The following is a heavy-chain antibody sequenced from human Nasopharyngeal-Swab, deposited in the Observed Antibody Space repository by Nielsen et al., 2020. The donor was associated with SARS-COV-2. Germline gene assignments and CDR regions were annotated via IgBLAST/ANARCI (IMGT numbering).Heavy chain of an antibody. CDR2: ISAYNGNT. CDR3: ARVSNVEYSSMTYYYYGMDV. D-gene: IGHD6-6*01. CDR1: GYTFTSYG. Sequence: ASAKVSCKASGYTFTSYGISWVRQAPGQGLEWMGWISAYNGNTNYAQKLQGRVTMTTDTSTSTAYMELRSLRSDDTAVYYCARVSNVEYSSMTYYYYGMDVWGQGTTVTVSS. J-gene: IGHJ6*02. V-gene: IGHV1-18*04.